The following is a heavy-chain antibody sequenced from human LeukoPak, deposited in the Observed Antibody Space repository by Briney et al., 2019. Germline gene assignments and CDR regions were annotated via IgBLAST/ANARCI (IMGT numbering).Heavy chain of an antibody. Sequence: PGGSLRLSCAASGFTFSSYGMHWVRQAPGKGLEWVSVVYSGGSTYYADSVKGRFTISRDNSKNTLYLQMSSLRAEDTAFYYCARGGYSSGWYRDWGQGTLVTVSS. J-gene: IGHJ4*02. CDR3: ARGGYSSGWYRD. V-gene: IGHV3-53*01. D-gene: IGHD6-19*01. CDR2: VYSGGST. CDR1: GFTFSSYG.